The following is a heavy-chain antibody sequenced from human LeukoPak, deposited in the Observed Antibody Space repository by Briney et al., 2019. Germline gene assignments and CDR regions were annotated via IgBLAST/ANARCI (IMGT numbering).Heavy chain of an antibody. CDR1: GFTFSSYG. CDR2: ISWNSGSI. D-gene: IGHD3-10*01. J-gene: IGHJ4*02. CDR3: AKGNYYYGSGSYYYYFDY. V-gene: IGHV3-9*01. Sequence: SLRLSCAASGFTFSSYGMHWVRQAPGEGLEWVSGISWNSGSIGYADSVKGRFTISRDNAKNSLYLQMNSLRAEDTALYYCAKGNYYYGSGSYYYYFDYWGQGTLVTVSS.